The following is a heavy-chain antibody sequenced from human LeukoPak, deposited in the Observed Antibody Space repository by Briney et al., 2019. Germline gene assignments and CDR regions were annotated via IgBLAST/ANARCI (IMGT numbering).Heavy chain of an antibody. J-gene: IGHJ4*02. V-gene: IGHV3-7*04. D-gene: IGHD5-12*01. Sequence: GGSLRLSCAASGFTFSSYWMSWVRQAPGKGLEWVANIKQDGSEEYYVDSVKGRFTISRDNAKNSLYLQMNSLRAEDTAVYYCARDQGDIVATIIPNPFDYWGQGTLVTVSS. CDR1: GFTFSSYW. CDR2: IKQDGSEE. CDR3: ARDQGDIVATIIPNPFDY.